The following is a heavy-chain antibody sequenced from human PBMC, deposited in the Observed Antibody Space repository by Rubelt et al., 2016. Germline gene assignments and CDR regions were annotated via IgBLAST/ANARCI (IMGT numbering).Heavy chain of an antibody. D-gene: IGHD3-22*01. Sequence: SLTCAVSGGSINDNNWWSWVRQPPGKGLEWIGEISHSGSTSYNPSLQSRVTISVDTSKNQFSLKLSSVTAADTAVYYCARIYYDSSAYYYGVGWFDPWGQGTLVTVSS. CDR2: ISHSGST. V-gene: IGHV4-4*02. J-gene: IGHJ5*02. CDR3: ARIYYDSSAYYYGVGWFDP. CDR1: GGSINDNNW.